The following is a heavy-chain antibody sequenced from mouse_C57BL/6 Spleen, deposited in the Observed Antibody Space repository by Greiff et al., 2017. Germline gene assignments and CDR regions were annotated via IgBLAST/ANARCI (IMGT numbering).Heavy chain of an antibody. CDR2: ISSGSSTI. Sequence: VQLKESGGGLVKPGGSLKLSCAASGFTFSDYGMHWVRQAPEKGLEWVAYISSGSSTIYYADTVKGRFTISRDNAKNTLFLQMTSLRSEDTAMYYCARPQIPDYYGSREGFAYWGQGTLVTVSA. D-gene: IGHD1-1*01. CDR1: GFTFSDYG. V-gene: IGHV5-17*01. J-gene: IGHJ3*01. CDR3: ARPQIPDYYGSREGFAY.